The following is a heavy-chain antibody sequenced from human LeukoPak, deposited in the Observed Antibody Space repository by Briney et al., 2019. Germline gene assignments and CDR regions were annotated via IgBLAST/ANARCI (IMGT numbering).Heavy chain of an antibody. CDR2: ISYDGSNK. CDR3: ERNFAYGDY. V-gene: IGHV3-30*01. CDR1: VFPFSSYA. D-gene: IGHD3-10*01. Sequence: PGRSLRLSCAASVFPFSSYAMHWVPQAPGKGLEWVAVISYDGSNKYYADSVKGRFTISRDNSKNTLYLQMNSLRAEDTAVYYCERNFAYGDYWGQGTLVTVSS. J-gene: IGHJ4*02.